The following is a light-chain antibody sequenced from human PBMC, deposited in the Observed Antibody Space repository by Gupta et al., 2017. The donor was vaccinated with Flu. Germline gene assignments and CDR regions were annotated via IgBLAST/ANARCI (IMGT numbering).Light chain of an antibody. Sequence: QLVLPQSPSASASLGASVKLTCTLSSGHSSYAIAWHQQQPEKGPRYLMKLNSDGSHSKGDGIPDRFSGSSSGAERYLTISSLQSEEEADYYCQTWGTGTWVFGGGTKLTVL. J-gene: IGLJ3*02. CDR3: QTWGTGTWV. CDR2: LNSDGSH. V-gene: IGLV4-69*01. CDR1: SGHSSYA.